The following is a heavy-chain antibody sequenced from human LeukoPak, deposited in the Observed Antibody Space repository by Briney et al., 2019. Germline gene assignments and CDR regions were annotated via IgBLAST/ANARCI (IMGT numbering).Heavy chain of an antibody. D-gene: IGHD3-16*02. V-gene: IGHV3-23*01. Sequence: QTGGSLRLSCAASGFTFSSYAMSWVRQAPGKGLEWVSGIGGSGGSTYYADSVKGRFTISRDNSKNTLYLQMNSLRAEDTAVYYCAKPGVDYVWGSYRPYYFDYWGQGTLVTVSS. CDR2: IGGSGGST. J-gene: IGHJ4*02. CDR1: GFTFSSYA. CDR3: AKPGVDYVWGSYRPYYFDY.